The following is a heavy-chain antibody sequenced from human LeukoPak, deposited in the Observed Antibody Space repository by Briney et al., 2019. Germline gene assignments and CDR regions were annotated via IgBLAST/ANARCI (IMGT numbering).Heavy chain of an antibody. CDR1: GFTVSSNY. CDR2: IYSDGST. J-gene: IGHJ4*02. V-gene: IGHV3-53*01. CDR3: TRGRAATTDY. D-gene: IGHD4-17*01. Sequence: GGSLRLSCAASGFTVSSNYMTWVRQAPGKGLEWVSLIYSDGSTFYADSVKGRFTISRDSSKNTLYLQMNSLRAEDTAVYYCTRGRAATTDYWGQGTLVTVSS.